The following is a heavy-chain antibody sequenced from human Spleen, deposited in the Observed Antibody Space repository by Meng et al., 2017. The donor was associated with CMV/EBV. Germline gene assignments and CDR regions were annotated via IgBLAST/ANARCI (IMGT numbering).Heavy chain of an antibody. CDR1: EFTFSNYR. CDR3: ARDIRGSDYYYGMDV. V-gene: IGHV3-21*01. J-gene: IGHJ6*02. Sequence: GGSLRLSCAAFEFTFSNYRMNWVRQAPGKGLEWISFISRTSTYIDYADSVKGRFTISRDNARNSLFLQMNSLRAEDTAVYYCARDIRGSDYYYGMDVWGQGTTVTVSS. D-gene: IGHD3-10*01. CDR2: ISRTSTYI.